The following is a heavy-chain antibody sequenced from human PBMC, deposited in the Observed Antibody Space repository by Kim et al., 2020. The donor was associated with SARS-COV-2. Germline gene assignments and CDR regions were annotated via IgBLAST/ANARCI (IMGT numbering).Heavy chain of an antibody. D-gene: IGHD3-22*01. CDR2: IWYDGSNK. Sequence: GGSLRLSCAASGFTFSSYGMHWVRQAPGKGLEWVAVIWYDGSNKYYADSVKGRFTISRDNSKNTLYLQMNSLRAEDTAVYYCARGDSSGYYYDYYYGMDVWGQGTTVTVSS. V-gene: IGHV3-33*01. J-gene: IGHJ6*02. CDR3: ARGDSSGYYYDYYYGMDV. CDR1: GFTFSSYG.